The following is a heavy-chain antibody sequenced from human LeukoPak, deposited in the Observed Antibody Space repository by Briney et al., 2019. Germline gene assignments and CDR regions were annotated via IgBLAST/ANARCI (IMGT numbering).Heavy chain of an antibody. J-gene: IGHJ6*04. Sequence: GSLRLSCAASGLTFSSYAMSWVRQAPGKGLEWVSAISGTGGSTYYADSVKGRFTISRDNSKNTLYLQMNSLRAEDTAVYYCAELGITMIGGVWGKGTTVTISS. V-gene: IGHV3-23*01. D-gene: IGHD3-10*02. CDR3: AELGITMIGGV. CDR1: GLTFSSYA. CDR2: ISGTGGST.